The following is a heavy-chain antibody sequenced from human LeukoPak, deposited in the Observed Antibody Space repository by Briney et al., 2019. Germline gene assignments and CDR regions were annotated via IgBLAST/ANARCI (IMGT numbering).Heavy chain of an antibody. CDR3: ATGNCSSTSCYTGYYYYYMDV. Sequence: ASVKVSCKVSGYTLTELSMHWVRQAPGKGLEWMGGFDPEDGETIYAQKFQGRVTMTEDTSTDTAYMELSSLRSEDTAVYYCATGNCSSTSCYTGYYYYYMDVWGKGTTVTVSS. J-gene: IGHJ6*03. D-gene: IGHD2-2*02. CDR1: GYTLTELS. V-gene: IGHV1-24*01. CDR2: FDPEDGET.